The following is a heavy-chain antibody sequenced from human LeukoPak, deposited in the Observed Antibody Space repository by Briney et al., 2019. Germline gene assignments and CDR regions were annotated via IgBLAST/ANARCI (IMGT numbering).Heavy chain of an antibody. D-gene: IGHD6-13*01. CDR1: GYTFTSYD. CDR2: MNPNSGNT. J-gene: IGHJ6*03. CDR3: ARVSSRGALGYYYYMDV. V-gene: IGHV1-8*03. Sequence: GASVKVSCKASGYTFTSYDINWVRQATGQGLEWIGWMNPNSGNTGYAQKFQGRVTITRNTSISTAYMELSSLRSEDTAVYYCARVSSRGALGYYYYMDVWGKGTTVTVSS.